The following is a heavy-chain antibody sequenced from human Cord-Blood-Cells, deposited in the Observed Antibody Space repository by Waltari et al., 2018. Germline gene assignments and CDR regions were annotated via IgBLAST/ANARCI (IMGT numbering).Heavy chain of an antibody. Sequence: QVQLVQSGAEVKKRGASVKVSCKVSGYTLTALSIHWARQAPGKGLEWMGGFDPEDGETIYAQKFQGRVTMTEDTSTDTAYMELSSMRSEDTAVYYCATACDLGNDAFDIWGQGTMVTVSS. CDR3: ATACDLGNDAFDI. CDR1: GYTLTALS. CDR2: FDPEDGET. D-gene: IGHD7-27*01. V-gene: IGHV1-24*01. J-gene: IGHJ3*02.